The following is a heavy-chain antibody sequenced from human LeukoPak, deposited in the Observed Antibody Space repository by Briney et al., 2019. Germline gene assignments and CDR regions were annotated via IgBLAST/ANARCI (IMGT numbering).Heavy chain of an antibody. V-gene: IGHV3-9*02. Sequence: PVGSLRLSCAASGFTSDDYAMHWVRQAPGKGLEWVSGISWNSGSIGYADSVKGRFTISRDNAKNSLYLQMNSLRAEDTALYYCAKGVDYGGNRGAFDIWGQGTMVTVSS. CDR2: ISWNSGSI. J-gene: IGHJ3*02. CDR3: AKGVDYGGNRGAFDI. CDR1: GFTSDDYA. D-gene: IGHD4-23*01.